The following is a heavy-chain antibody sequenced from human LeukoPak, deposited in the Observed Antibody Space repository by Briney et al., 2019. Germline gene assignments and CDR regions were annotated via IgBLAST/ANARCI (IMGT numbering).Heavy chain of an antibody. CDR3: ALVLAVSY. D-gene: IGHD3-3*01. CDR1: GFTFDDYT. J-gene: IGHJ4*02. V-gene: IGHV3-43*01. Sequence: GGSLRLSCAASGFTFDDYTMHWVRQASGKGLEWVSLISWDGGSTYYADSVKGRFTISRDNSKNSLYLQMNSLRTEDTALYYCALVLAVSYWGQGTLVTVSS. CDR2: ISWDGGST.